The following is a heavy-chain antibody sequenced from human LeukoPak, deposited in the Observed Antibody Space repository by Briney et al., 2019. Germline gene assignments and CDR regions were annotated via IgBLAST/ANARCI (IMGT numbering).Heavy chain of an antibody. CDR1: GYIFTSYY. CDR2: INPSGGST. Sequence: GASVKVSCKASGYIFTSYYMHWVRQAPGQGLEWMGIINPSGGSTSYAQKFQGRVTMTRDMSTSTVYMELSSLRSEDTAVYYCARDGMITFGGVIANWFDPWGQGTLVTVSS. CDR3: ARDGMITFGGVIANWFDP. D-gene: IGHD3-16*02. V-gene: IGHV1-46*01. J-gene: IGHJ5*02.